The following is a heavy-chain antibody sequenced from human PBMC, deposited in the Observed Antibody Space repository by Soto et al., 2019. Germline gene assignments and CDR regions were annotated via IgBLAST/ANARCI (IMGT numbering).Heavy chain of an antibody. CDR2: MNPNSGNT. V-gene: IGHV1-8*01. D-gene: IGHD2-8*01. CDR1: GYTSTSYD. J-gene: IGHJ3*02. Sequence: QVQLVQSGAEVKKPGASVKVSCKASGYTSTSYDINWVRQATGQGLEWMGCMNPNSGNTGYAQKFQGRVTMTRSTSISTAYMELSSLTSEDTAVYYCATYPSMVLDAFDIWGQGTKVTVSS. CDR3: ATYPSMVLDAFDI.